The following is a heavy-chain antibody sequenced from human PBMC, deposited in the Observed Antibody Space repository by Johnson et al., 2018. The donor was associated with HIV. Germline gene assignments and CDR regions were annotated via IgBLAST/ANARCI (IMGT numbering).Heavy chain of an antibody. V-gene: IGHV3-30*04. CDR2: ISYDGRNK. D-gene: IGHD3-10*01. J-gene: IGHJ3*02. Sequence: QVQLVESGGGVVQPGRSLRLSCAASGFTFSSYAMHWVRQAPGMGLEWVADISYDGRNKYYADSVKGRFTISRDNSKRTLYLQMNSLRVEDTAVYYCAKGISGYSDAFDIWGQGTMVTVSS. CDR3: AKGISGYSDAFDI. CDR1: GFTFSSYA.